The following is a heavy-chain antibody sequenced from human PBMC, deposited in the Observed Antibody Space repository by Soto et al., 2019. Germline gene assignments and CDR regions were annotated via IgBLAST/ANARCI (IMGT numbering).Heavy chain of an antibody. Sequence: GGSLRLSCAASGFTFSSYAMSWVRQAPGKGLEWVSAISGSGGSTYYADSVKGRFTISRDNSKNTLYLQMNSLRAEDTAVYYCANGVAGYYGSGSYYQFDYWGQGTLVTVSS. CDR3: ANGVAGYYGSGSYYQFDY. V-gene: IGHV3-23*01. CDR1: GFTFSSYA. D-gene: IGHD3-10*01. CDR2: ISGSGGST. J-gene: IGHJ4*02.